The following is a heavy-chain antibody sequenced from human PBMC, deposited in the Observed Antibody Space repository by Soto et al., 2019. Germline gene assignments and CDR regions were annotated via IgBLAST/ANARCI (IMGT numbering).Heavy chain of an antibody. CDR3: ARRALPQCINGVCYKDGFWDY. CDR2: IYYSGTT. D-gene: IGHD2-8*01. V-gene: IGHV4-31*03. Sequence: TLSLTCTVSGGSVSSGGYYWSWIRQHPGTGLEWIGYIYYSGTTYFNPSLKSRASISLDTSKNEFPLKLTSVTAADTAVYYCARRALPQCINGVCYKDGFWDYWGQGALVTVSS. J-gene: IGHJ4*02. CDR1: GGSVSSGGYY.